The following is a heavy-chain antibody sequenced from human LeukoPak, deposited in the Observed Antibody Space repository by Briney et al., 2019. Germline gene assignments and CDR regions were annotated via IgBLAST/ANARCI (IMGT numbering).Heavy chain of an antibody. CDR1: GYTFTSYY. CDR2: INPSGGST. Sequence: ASVKVSCKASGYTFTSYYMHWVRQAPGQGLEWMGIINPSGGSTSYAQKFQGRVTMTRDTSTSTVYMELSSLRSEDTAVYYCAVTYYDILTGYSLPGYYYYMDVWGKGTTVTVSS. CDR3: AVTYYDILTGYSLPGYYYYMDV. D-gene: IGHD3-9*01. J-gene: IGHJ6*03. V-gene: IGHV1-46*01.